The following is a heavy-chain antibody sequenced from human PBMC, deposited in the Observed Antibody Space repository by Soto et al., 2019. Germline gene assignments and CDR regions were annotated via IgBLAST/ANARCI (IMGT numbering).Heavy chain of an antibody. Sequence: GGSLRLSCAASGFTFSDSYMHWVRQVPGKGLEYVSAISPSGGSTYLTNSVKGRFTVSRDNSKSTLFLQMDSLRVEDMAVYYCARGIYFGPARYYFDYWGRGALVTVSS. J-gene: IGHJ4*02. D-gene: IGHD3-9*01. V-gene: IGHV3-64*01. CDR1: GFTFSDSY. CDR3: ARGIYFGPARYYFDY. CDR2: ISPSGGST.